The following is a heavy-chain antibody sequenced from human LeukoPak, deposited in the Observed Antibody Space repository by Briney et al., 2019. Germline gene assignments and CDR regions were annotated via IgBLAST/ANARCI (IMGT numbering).Heavy chain of an antibody. CDR2: IRYDGRNI. V-gene: IGHV3-30*02. CDR1: TFTFRSYG. CDR3: ANSWDSRYLSDY. J-gene: IGHJ4*02. Sequence: GGSLRLSCAASTFTFRSYGMHWVRQAPGKGLEWVAFIRYDGRNIFYADSVKGRFTIFRDDSKNTLYLAMTSLRIEDTAVYYCANSWDSRYLSDYWGQGTLVTVSS. D-gene: IGHD6-13*01.